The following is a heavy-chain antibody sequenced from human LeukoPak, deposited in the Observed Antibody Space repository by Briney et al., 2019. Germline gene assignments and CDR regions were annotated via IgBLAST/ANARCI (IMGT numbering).Heavy chain of an antibody. CDR2: IYYSGST. CDR1: GGSISSSSYY. V-gene: IGHV4-39*01. D-gene: IGHD2-2*01. CDR3: AGGPLGYCSSTSCYPRYYYYYGMDV. J-gene: IGHJ6*02. Sequence: PSETLSLTCTVSGGSISSSSYYWGWIRQPPGKGLEWIGSIYYSGSTYYNPSLKSRVTISVGTSKNQFSLKLSSVTAADTAVYYCAGGPLGYCSSTSCYPRYYYYYGMDVWGQGTTVTVSS.